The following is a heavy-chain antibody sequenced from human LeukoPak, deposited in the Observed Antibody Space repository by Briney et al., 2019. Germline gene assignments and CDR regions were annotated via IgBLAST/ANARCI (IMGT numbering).Heavy chain of an antibody. V-gene: IGHV1-46*01. CDR3: ARGGVGATTYVWFDP. J-gene: IGHJ5*02. CDR2: INPSGGST. Sequence: VASVKVSCKASGYTFTGYYIHWVRQAPGQGLECMGIINPSGGSTSYAQKFQGRVTMTRDMSTSTVYMELSSLRSEDTAVYYCARGGVGATTYVWFDPWGQGTLVTVSS. CDR1: GYTFTGYY. D-gene: IGHD1-26*01.